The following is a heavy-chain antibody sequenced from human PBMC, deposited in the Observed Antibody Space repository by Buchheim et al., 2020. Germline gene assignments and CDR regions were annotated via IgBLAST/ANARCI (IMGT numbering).Heavy chain of an antibody. V-gene: IGHV3-30-3*01. CDR3: ARAGYKAANDYYYYGMDV. CDR1: GFTFSSYA. Sequence: QVQLVESGGGVVQPGRSLRLSCAASGFTFSSYAMHWVRQAPGKGLEWVAVISYDGGNKYYTDSVKGRFTISRDNSKNTLYLQMNSLRPEDTAVYYCARAGYKAANDYYYYGMDVWGQGTT. D-gene: IGHD2-15*01. CDR2: ISYDGGNK. J-gene: IGHJ6*02.